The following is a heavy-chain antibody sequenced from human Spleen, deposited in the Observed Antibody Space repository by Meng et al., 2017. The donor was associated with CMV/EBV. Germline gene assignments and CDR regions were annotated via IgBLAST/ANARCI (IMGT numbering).Heavy chain of an antibody. CDR2: IYYSGTS. D-gene: IGHD3-22*01. CDR3: ATYYYDSSDFQGYFDY. J-gene: IGHJ4*02. Sequence: LRLSCTVSGGSITSGDYYWSWIRQPPGKGLEWIGYIYYSGTSYYNPSLESRVSIFMDTSKNHFSLKLSSVTAADTAVYYCATYYYDSSDFQGYFDYWGQGTLVTVSS. V-gene: IGHV4-30-4*08. CDR1: GGSITSGDYY.